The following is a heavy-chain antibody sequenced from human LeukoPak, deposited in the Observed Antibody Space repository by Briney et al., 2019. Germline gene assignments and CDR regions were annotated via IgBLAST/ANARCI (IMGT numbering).Heavy chain of an antibody. Sequence: PGGSLRLSCAASGFTFSSYSMNWVRQAPGKGLEWVSSISSSSSYIYYADSVKGRFTISRDNAKNSLYLQMNSLRAEDTAVYYCARGYYYDSSGYWAPFDYWGQGTLVTVSS. V-gene: IGHV3-21*01. CDR1: GFTFSSYS. CDR2: ISSSSSYI. J-gene: IGHJ4*02. D-gene: IGHD3-22*01. CDR3: ARGYYYDSSGYWAPFDY.